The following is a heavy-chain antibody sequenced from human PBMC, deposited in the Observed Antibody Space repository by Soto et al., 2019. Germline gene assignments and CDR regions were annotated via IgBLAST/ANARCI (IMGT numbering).Heavy chain of an antibody. V-gene: IGHV3-74*01. CDR1: GFTFSSYW. Sequence: GGSLRLSCVASGFTFSSYWMHWVRQAPGKGLVWVSRINSDGSSTSYADSVQGRFTISRDNAKNTLYLQVNSLRAEDTAVYYCARDMSLNTYYFDYWGQGTLVTVSS. CDR2: INSDGSST. J-gene: IGHJ4*02. D-gene: IGHD3-10*02. CDR3: ARDMSLNTYYFDY.